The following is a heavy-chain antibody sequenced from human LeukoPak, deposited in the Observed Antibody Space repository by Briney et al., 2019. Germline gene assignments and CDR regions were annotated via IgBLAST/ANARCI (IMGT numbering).Heavy chain of an antibody. Sequence: GGSLRLSCAASGFTFSSYAMHWVRQAPGKGLEWVAVISYDGSNKYYADSVKGRFTISRDNSKNTLYLQMNSLRAEDTAVYYCARDGDYVDYYGMDVWGRGTTVTVSS. J-gene: IGHJ6*02. D-gene: IGHD4-17*01. CDR2: ISYDGSNK. CDR3: ARDGDYVDYYGMDV. CDR1: GFTFSSYA. V-gene: IGHV3-30-3*01.